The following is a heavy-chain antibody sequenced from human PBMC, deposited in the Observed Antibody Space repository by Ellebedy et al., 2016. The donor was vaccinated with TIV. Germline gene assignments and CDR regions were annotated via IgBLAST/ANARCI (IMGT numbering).Heavy chain of an antibody. J-gene: IGHJ4*02. CDR1: GFTFSSYG. D-gene: IGHD3-10*01. V-gene: IGHV3-30*03. CDR2: ISYDGTNK. CDR3: RLWVGDRTDNARDY. Sequence: GESLKISXAASGFTFSSYGMHWVRQAPGKGLEWVASISYDGTNKHYSDSVKGRFTISRDNAKNSLYLQMNNLRADDTAVYYCRLWVGDRTDNARDYWGQGTLVTVSP.